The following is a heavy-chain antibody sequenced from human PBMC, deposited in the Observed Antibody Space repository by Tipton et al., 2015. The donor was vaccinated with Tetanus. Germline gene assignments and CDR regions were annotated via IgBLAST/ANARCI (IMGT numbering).Heavy chain of an antibody. Sequence: LRLSCTVSGGSIRGGTFYWGWIRQPPGKGLEWIGSIYESGDTCYIPSLKSRVTISVDTSKNQFSLNLNSTAAADTGVYYCARHQSGYFTPFDYWGQGNLVTVSS. CDR2: IYESGDT. V-gene: IGHV4-39*01. J-gene: IGHJ4*02. D-gene: IGHD3-3*01. CDR1: GGSIRGGTFY. CDR3: ARHQSGYFTPFDY.